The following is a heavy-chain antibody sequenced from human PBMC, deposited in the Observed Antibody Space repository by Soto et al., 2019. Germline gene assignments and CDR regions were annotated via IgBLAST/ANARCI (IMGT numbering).Heavy chain of an antibody. CDR1: GFTFSSYE. CDR3: ARDFYGSGLYYYYYYGMDV. Sequence: QPGGSLRLSCAASGFTFSSYEMNWVRQAPGKGLDWVSYISSSGSTIYYADSVKGRFTISRDNAKNSLYLQMNSLRAEDTAVYYCARDFYGSGLYYYYYYGMDVWGQGTTVTVSS. CDR2: ISSSGSTI. D-gene: IGHD3-10*01. V-gene: IGHV3-48*03. J-gene: IGHJ6*02.